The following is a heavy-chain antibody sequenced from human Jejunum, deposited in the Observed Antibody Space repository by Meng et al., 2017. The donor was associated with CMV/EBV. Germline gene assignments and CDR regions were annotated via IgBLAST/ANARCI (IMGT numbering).Heavy chain of an antibody. J-gene: IGHJ4*02. CDR3: ARDLDDYSNFMNY. CDR2: ISTYNGHA. D-gene: IGHD4-11*01. V-gene: IGHV1-18*01. CDR1: GYTFTDYS. Sequence: QVQLVQSGTEVKKPGASVKLSCKTSGYTFTDYSLNWVRQAPGQGLEWMGWISTYNGHANYAQKLQGRVTMTTDTSSSTTYMELRSLKSDDTAIYYCARDLDDYSNFMNYWGQGTLVTVSS.